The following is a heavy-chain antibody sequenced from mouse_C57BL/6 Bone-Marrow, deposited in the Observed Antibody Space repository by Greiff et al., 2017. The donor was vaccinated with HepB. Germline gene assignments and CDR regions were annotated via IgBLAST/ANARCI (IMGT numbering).Heavy chain of an antibody. CDR3: AKNLHYYGSSYWYFDV. CDR2: IWRGGST. Sequence: VKLQESGPGLVQPSQSLSITCTVSGFSLTSYGVHWVRQSPGKGLEWLGVIWRGGSTDYNAAFMSRLSITKDNSKSQVFFKMNSLQADDTAIYYCAKNLHYYGSSYWYFDVWGTGTTVTVSS. CDR1: GFSLTSYG. J-gene: IGHJ1*03. D-gene: IGHD1-1*01. V-gene: IGHV2-5*01.